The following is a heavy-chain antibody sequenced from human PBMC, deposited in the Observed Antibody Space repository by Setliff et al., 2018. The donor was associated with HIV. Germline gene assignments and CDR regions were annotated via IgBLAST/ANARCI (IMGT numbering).Heavy chain of an antibody. CDR3: ALTGHRLLRGYMDV. D-gene: IGHD2-15*01. J-gene: IGHJ6*03. V-gene: IGHV4-4*07. Sequence: SETLSLTCYVTDDPISSYYWSWVRQPAGKGLEWIGRLYVRGDTNYNPSLKSRVTMSLDTSKKHFSLNLKSVTAADTAVYYCALTGHRLLRGYMDVWGKGTTVTVSS. CDR2: LYVRGDT. CDR1: DDPISSYY.